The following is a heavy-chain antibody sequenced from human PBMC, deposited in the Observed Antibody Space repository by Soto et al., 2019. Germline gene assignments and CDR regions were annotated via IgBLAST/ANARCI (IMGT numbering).Heavy chain of an antibody. J-gene: IGHJ6*02. CDR3: ARVCGGDCHYGMDV. V-gene: IGHV4-31*03. Sequence: QVQLQESGPGLVKPSQTLSLTCTVSGGSISSGGYYWSWIRQHPGKGLEWSGYIYYSGSTYYNPSLKRRVTISVDSAKNQCSLKLSAVTAADTAVYYCARVCGGDCHYGMDVWGQGTTVTVSS. CDR2: IYYSGST. CDR1: GGSISSGGYY. D-gene: IGHD2-21*02.